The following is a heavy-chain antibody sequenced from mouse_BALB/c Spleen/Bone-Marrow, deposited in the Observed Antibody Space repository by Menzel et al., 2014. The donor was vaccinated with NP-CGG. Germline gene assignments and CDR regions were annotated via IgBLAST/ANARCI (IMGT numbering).Heavy chain of an antibody. D-gene: IGHD2-4*01. Sequence: EVKLMESGGGLVKSGGSLKLSCAASGFSFSNYGMSWGRQTPEKRLEGVATISGDGRYTFCSDSVKGRFTISRDNAKNNLFLQLSSLRSEDTALYYCARHAYYDQTEVSFVYWGQGTLVTVSA. V-gene: IGHV5-9-2*01. CDR3: ARHAYYDQTEVSFVY. CDR1: GFSFSNYG. CDR2: ISGDGRYT. J-gene: IGHJ3*01.